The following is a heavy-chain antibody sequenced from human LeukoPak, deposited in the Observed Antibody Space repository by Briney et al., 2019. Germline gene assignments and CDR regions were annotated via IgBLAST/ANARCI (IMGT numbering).Heavy chain of an antibody. CDR3: ARGYSRSWFDP. CDR2: INTDGSIT. CDR1: GFTFNNYW. D-gene: IGHD1-14*01. Sequence: GGSLRLSCTSSGFTFNNYWMHWVRQAPGKGLVWVSRINTDGSITTYADSVEGRFCGSRDNAKNTLYLQMNSLRVEDTGVYYCARGYSRSWFDPWGQGTLVTVSS. J-gene: IGHJ5*02. V-gene: IGHV3-74*03.